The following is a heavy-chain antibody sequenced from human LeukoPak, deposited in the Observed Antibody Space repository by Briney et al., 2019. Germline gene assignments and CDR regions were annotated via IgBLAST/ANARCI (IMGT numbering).Heavy chain of an antibody. D-gene: IGHD6-13*01. CDR3: ARLVSQTEPRFDY. J-gene: IGHJ4*02. Sequence: SETLSLTCTVSGGSISSSSYYWGWIRQPPGKGLEWIGSIYYSGSTYYNPSLKSRVTISVDTSKNQFSLQLVNSVTAADTAVYYCARLVSQTEPRFDYWGQGSLVTVPS. CDR1: GGSISSSSYY. V-gene: IGHV4-39*07. CDR2: IYYSGST.